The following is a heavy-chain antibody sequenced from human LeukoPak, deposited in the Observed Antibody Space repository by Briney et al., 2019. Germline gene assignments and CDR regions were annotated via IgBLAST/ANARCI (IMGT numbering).Heavy chain of an antibody. D-gene: IGHD4-11*01. CDR2: ISWNSGSI. CDR3: AKDIDSNYALDY. J-gene: IGHJ4*02. CDR1: GFTFDDYA. Sequence: PGRSLRLSCAASGFTFDDYAMHWVRQAPGKGLEWVSDISWNSGSIGYADSVKGRFTISRDNAKNSLYLQMNSLRAEDTALYYCAKDIDSNYALDYWGQGTLVTVSS. V-gene: IGHV3-9*01.